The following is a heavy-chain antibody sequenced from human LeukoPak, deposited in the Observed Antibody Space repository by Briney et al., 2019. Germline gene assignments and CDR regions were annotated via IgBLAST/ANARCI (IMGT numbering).Heavy chain of an antibody. CDR2: ISYDGSNK. V-gene: IGHV3-30-3*01. CDR3: ARDTGEGALDY. Sequence: GGSLRLSCAASGFTFSSYAMHWVRQAPGKGLEWVAVISYDGSNKYYADSVKGRFTISRDNSKNTLYLQMNSLRAEDTAVYYCARDTGEGALDYWGQGTLVTVSS. D-gene: IGHD3-16*01. CDR1: GFTFSSYA. J-gene: IGHJ4*02.